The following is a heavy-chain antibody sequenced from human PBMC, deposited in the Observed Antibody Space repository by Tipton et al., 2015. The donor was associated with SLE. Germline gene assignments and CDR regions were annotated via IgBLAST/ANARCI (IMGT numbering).Heavy chain of an antibody. V-gene: IGHV4-4*02. CDR2: IYHSGST. J-gene: IGHJ4*02. Sequence: TLSLTCAVSGGSISSSNWWSWVRQPPGKGLEWIGEIYHSGSTYYNPSLKSRVTISVDTSKNQFSLKLTSVTAADTAVYYCARDLGSSGSFDYWGQGTLVTVSS. D-gene: IGHD6-13*01. CDR1: GGSISSSNW. CDR3: ARDLGSSGSFDY.